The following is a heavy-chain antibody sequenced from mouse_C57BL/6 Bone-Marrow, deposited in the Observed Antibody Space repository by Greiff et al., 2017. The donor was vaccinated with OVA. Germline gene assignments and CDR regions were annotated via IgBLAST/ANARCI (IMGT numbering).Heavy chain of an antibody. J-gene: IGHJ2*01. V-gene: IGHV1-31*01. CDR1: VYSFTGYY. D-gene: IGHD3-3*01. Sequence: VPLQQSGPELVKPGASVKISCKASVYSFTGYYMHWVKQSHGNILAWIGYLYPYNGVSSYNQKFKGKATLTVDKSSSTAYMELRSLTSEDSAVYYCARGTGFDYWGQGTTLTVSS. CDR2: LYPYNGVS. CDR3: ARGTGFDY.